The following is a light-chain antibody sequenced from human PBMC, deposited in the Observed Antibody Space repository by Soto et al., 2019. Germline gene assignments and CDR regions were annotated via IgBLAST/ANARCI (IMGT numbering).Light chain of an antibody. CDR2: DAS. V-gene: IGKV3-11*01. Sequence: EIVLTQSPATLSLSPGERATLSCRASQSVSTYLAWYQQKPGQAPRLLIYDASNRATGIPARFSGSGSGTDFTLTISSLEPEDFAVYSCQQRSNWITFDQGTRLEIE. CDR1: QSVSTY. J-gene: IGKJ5*01. CDR3: QQRSNWIT.